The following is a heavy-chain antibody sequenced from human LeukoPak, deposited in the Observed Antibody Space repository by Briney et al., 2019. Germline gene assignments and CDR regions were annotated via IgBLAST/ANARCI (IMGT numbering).Heavy chain of an antibody. J-gene: IGHJ4*02. CDR1: GFTFSSYA. Sequence: GGSLRLSCAASGFTFSSYAMHWVRQAPGKGLEWVAVISYDGSIKYYADSVKGRFTISRDNSKNTLYLQMNSLRAEDTAVYYCARESVASDNQIVGATGGFDYWGQGTLVTVSS. CDR2: ISYDGSIK. V-gene: IGHV3-30-3*01. D-gene: IGHD1-26*01. CDR3: ARESVASDNQIVGATGGFDY.